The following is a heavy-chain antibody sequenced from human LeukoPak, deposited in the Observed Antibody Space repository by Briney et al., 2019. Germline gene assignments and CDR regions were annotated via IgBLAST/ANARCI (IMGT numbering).Heavy chain of an antibody. CDR1: GASFSGYY. CDR2: IYYTGTT. J-gene: IGHJ4*02. D-gene: IGHD4-23*01. V-gene: IGHV4-59*01. Sequence: PSETLSLTCAVYGASFSGYYWTWIRQPPGKGLEFIGYIYYTGTTNYNPSLKSRVTISVDTSKNQFSLKLTSVTDADTAMYYCAREGGNSVYDYWGQGTLVTVSS. CDR3: AREGGNSVYDY.